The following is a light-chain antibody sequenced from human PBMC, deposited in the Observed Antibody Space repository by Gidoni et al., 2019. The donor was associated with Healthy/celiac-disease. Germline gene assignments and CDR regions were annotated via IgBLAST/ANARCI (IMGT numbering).Light chain of an antibody. CDR2: DAS. V-gene: IGKV1-33*01. CDR1: QDISNY. J-gene: IGKJ3*01. Sequence: DSQTTQSPSSLSASVGDRVTITCQASQDISNYLNWYQQKTGKAPKLLIYDASNLETGVPSRFSGSGAGADFTFTISSLQPEEIATYYCQQYDNPLFTFGPGTKVDIK. CDR3: QQYDNPLFT.